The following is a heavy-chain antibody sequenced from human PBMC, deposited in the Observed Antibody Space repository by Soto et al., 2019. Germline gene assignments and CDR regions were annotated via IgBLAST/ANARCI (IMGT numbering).Heavy chain of an antibody. CDR1: GFTFSSYA. CDR2: IWYDGSNE. D-gene: IGHD2-2*01. J-gene: IGHJ4*02. Sequence: GGSRRLSCAASGFTFSSYAMRWVRQAPGKGLEWVAVIWYDGSNEYYADFVKGRFTISRDNSKSTLYLQMNSLRAEDTAVYYCARDYSSTSYGFDSWGRGTLVTVSS. V-gene: IGHV3-33*01. CDR3: ARDYSSTSYGFDS.